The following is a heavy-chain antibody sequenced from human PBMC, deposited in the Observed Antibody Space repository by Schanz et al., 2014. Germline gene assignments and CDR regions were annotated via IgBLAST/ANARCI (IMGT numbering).Heavy chain of an antibody. CDR3: ARRASCSRIGCPFDS. J-gene: IGHJ4*02. Sequence: QVQLVESGGGVVQFGRSLRLSCVASGFAFSVYGMHWVRQAPGKGPEWVAVIWSDGSTKYYADSVKGRFTISRDNAKNSLYLQMNSLKTEDTAMYYCARRASCSRIGCPFDSWGQGTLVTVSS. CDR1: GFAFSVYG. D-gene: IGHD2-2*01. V-gene: IGHV3-33*01. CDR2: IWSDGSTK.